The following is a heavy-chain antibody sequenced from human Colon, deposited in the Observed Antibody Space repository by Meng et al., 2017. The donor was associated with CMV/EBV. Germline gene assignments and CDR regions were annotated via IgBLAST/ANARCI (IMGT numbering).Heavy chain of an antibody. D-gene: IGHD2-8*01. CDR2: INPTVGST. CDR1: GYTFTSYY. J-gene: IGHJ5*02. CDR3: ARAGSVYAKNDNWFDP. Sequence: ASVKVSCKASGYTFTSYYMHWVRQAPGQGLEWMGIINPTVGSTSYAQKFQGRVTMTRDTSTSTVYMELSSLRSEDTAVYYCARAGSVYAKNDNWFDPWGQGTLVTV. V-gene: IGHV1-46*01.